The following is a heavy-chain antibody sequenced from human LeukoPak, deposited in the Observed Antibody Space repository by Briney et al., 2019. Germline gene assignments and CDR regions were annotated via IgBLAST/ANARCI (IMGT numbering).Heavy chain of an antibody. CDR2: IYSGGST. V-gene: IGHV3-53*01. Sequence: GGSLRLSCAASGFTVSSNYMSWVRQAPGKGLEWVSVIYSGGSTYYADSVKGRFTISRDNSKNTLYLQMNSLRAEDTAVYYCARDSGFWSGYTVYYMDVWGKGTTVTVSS. CDR3: ARDSGFWSGYTVYYMDV. CDR1: GFTVSSNY. D-gene: IGHD3-3*01. J-gene: IGHJ6*03.